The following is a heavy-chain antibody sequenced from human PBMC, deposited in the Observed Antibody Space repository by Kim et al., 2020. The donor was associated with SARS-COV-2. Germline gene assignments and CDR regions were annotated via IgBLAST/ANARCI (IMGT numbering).Heavy chain of an antibody. Sequence: GGSLRLSCAASGFTFSSYGMHWVRQAPGKRLEWVAVISYDGSNKYYADSVKGRFTISRDNSKNTLYLQMNSLRAEDTAVYYCARGETWQWLVHDAFDIWG. V-gene: IGHV3-33*05. CDR2: ISYDGSNK. D-gene: IGHD6-19*01. J-gene: IGHJ3*02. CDR3: ARGETWQWLVHDAFDI. CDR1: GFTFSSYG.